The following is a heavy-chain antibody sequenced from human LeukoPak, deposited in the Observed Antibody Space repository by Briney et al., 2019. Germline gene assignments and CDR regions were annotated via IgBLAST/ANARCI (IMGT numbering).Heavy chain of an antibody. CDR2: ITYSGST. CDR1: GGSISSYY. Sequence: PSETLSLTCTVSGGSISSYYWSWIRQPPGKGLENIAYITYSGSTNSNPSLKSRVTISVDTSKNQFSLKLSSVTAADTAVYYCARGSGYYYANGAFDIWGQGTMVTVSS. J-gene: IGHJ3*02. V-gene: IGHV4-59*12. CDR3: ARGSGYYYANGAFDI. D-gene: IGHD3-22*01.